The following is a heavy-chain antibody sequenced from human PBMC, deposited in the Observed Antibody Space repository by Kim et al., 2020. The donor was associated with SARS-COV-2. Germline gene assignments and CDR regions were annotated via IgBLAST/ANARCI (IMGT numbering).Heavy chain of an antibody. J-gene: IGHJ1*01. Sequence: GGSLRLSCAASGFTFDDYTMHWVRQAPGKGLEWVSLISWDGGSTYYADSVKGRFTISRDNSKNSLYLQMNSLRTEDTALYYCAKDISGYYDSSNAEYFQHWGQGTLVTVSS. V-gene: IGHV3-43*01. D-gene: IGHD3-22*01. CDR3: AKDISGYYDSSNAEYFQH. CDR1: GFTFDDYT. CDR2: ISWDGGST.